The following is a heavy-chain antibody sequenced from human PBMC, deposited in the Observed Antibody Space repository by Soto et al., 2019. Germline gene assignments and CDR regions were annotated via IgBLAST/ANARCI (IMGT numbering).Heavy chain of an antibody. V-gene: IGHV4-59*01. J-gene: IGHJ5*02. CDR2: IYYSGST. CDR3: ARVGCSGGSCYWFDP. D-gene: IGHD2-15*01. Sequence: QVQLQESGPGLVKPSETLSLTCTVSGGSISSYYWSWIRQPPGKGLEWIGYIYYSGSTNYNPSLKSRVTISGDTYKNQFSLKLSSVTAADTAVYYCARVGCSGGSCYWFDPWGQGTLVTVSS. CDR1: GGSISSYY.